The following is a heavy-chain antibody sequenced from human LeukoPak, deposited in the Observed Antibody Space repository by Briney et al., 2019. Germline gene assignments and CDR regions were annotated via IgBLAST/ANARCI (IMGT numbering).Heavy chain of an antibody. CDR2: INPNSGGT. CDR3: ARGRSSGWSPSHAFDI. J-gene: IGHJ3*02. CDR1: GYTFTGSY. Sequence: ASVKVSCKASGYTFTGSYMHWVRQAPGQGLEWMGWINPNSGGTNYAQKFQGRVTMTRDTSISTAYMELSRLRSDDTAVYYCARGRSSGWSPSHAFDIWGQGTMVTVS. V-gene: IGHV1-2*02. D-gene: IGHD6-19*01.